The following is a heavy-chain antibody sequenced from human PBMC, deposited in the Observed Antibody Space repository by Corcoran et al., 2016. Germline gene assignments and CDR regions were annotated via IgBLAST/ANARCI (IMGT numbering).Heavy chain of an antibody. D-gene: IGHD3-10*01. V-gene: IGHV1-69*06. CDR3: AGAQSGSGSYLDYYYGMDV. J-gene: IGHJ6*02. CDR2: IIPIFGTA. Sequence: QVQLVQSGAEVKKPGSSVKVSCKVSGGTFSSYAISWVRQAPGQGLEWMGGIIPIFGTANYAHKFQGRVTITADKSTRTAYMELSSLRYEDTAVYYCAGAQSGSGSYLDYYYGMDVWGQGTTVTVSS. CDR1: GGTFSSYA.